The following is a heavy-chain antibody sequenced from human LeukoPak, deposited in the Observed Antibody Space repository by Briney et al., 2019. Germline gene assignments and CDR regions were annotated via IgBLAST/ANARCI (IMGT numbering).Heavy chain of an antibody. V-gene: IGHV3-30-3*01. D-gene: IGHD3-9*01. J-gene: IGHJ4*02. CDR3: ARAYDILTGYYSF. CDR2: ISYDGSNK. CDR1: GFTFSSYA. Sequence: PGRSLRLSCAASGFTFSSYAMHWVRQAPGKGLEWVAVISYDGSNKYYADSVKGRFTISRDNSKNTLYLQMNSLRAEDTAVYCCARAYDILTGYYSFWGQGTLVTVSS.